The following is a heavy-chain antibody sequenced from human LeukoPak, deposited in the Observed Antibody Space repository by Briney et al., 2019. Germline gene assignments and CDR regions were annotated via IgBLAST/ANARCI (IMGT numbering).Heavy chain of an antibody. CDR3: AGDPSYNWFDP. D-gene: IGHD3-10*01. V-gene: IGHV4-39*06. Sequence: PSETLSLTCAVSGGSISTSNSYWGWIRRPPGKGLEWIGSIYYSGSTYYNPSLKSRVTISVDTSKNQFPLKLSSVTAADTAVYYCAGDPSYNWFDPWGQGTLVTVSS. CDR1: GGSISTSNSY. CDR2: IYYSGST. J-gene: IGHJ5*02.